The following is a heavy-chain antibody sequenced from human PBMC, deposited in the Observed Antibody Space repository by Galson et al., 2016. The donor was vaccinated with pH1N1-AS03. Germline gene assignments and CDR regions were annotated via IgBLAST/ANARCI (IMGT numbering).Heavy chain of an antibody. Sequence: SLRLSCAASGFTFNGYNMHWVRQSSGKGLEWVALITGAGDSTFYADSVKGRFTISRDNTKNSLYLQMDSMRGDETALYYCAKDTGVFGYYYTFDYWGLGTLVTVSS. CDR3: AKDTGVFGYYYTFDY. V-gene: IGHV3-43D*03. CDR2: ITGAGDST. J-gene: IGHJ4*02. D-gene: IGHD3-3*01. CDR1: GFTFNGYN.